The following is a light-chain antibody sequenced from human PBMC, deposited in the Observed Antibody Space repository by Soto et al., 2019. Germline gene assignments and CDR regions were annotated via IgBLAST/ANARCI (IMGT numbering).Light chain of an antibody. Sequence: DIQMTQSPSAMSAAGGERVTITCRASQGISNYLAWFQQKPGKVPKRLIYDASSLQTGVPSRFSGSGSGTEFTLTISSLQPEDFATYYCLQHKSYPITLGQGTRLEIK. V-gene: IGKV1-17*03. CDR1: QGISNY. J-gene: IGKJ5*01. CDR2: DAS. CDR3: LQHKSYPIT.